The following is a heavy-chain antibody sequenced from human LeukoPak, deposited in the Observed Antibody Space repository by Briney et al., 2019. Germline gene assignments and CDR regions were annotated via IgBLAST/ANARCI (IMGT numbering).Heavy chain of an antibody. J-gene: IGHJ6*02. CDR1: GFTFSSYS. Sequence: GGSLRLSCAASGFTFSSYSMHWVRQAPGKGLEWVSSISASSSSIYYADSVKGRFTISRDNAKNSLYLQMNSLRAEDTAVYYCARANYDFWSGSYYAMDVWGQGTTVTVSS. CDR2: ISASSSSI. D-gene: IGHD3-3*01. V-gene: IGHV3-21*01. CDR3: ARANYDFWSGSYYAMDV.